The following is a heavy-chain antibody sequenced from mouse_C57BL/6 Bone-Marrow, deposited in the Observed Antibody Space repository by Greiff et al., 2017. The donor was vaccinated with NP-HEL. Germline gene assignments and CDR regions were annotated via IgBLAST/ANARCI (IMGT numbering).Heavy chain of an antibody. CDR3: ARGQLRLREAWFAY. J-gene: IGHJ3*01. CDR2: IDPSDSET. V-gene: IGHV1-52*01. Sequence: VQLQQPGAELVRPGSSVKLSCKASGYTFTSYWMHWVKQRPIQGLEWIGNIDPSDSETHYNQKFKDKATLTVDKSSSTAYMQLSSLTSEGSAVYYCARGQLRLREAWFAYWGQGTLVTVSA. CDR1: GYTFTSYW. D-gene: IGHD3-2*02.